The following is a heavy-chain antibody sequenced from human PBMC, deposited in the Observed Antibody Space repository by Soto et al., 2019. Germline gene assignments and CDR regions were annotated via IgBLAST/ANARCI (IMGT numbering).Heavy chain of an antibody. V-gene: IGHV4-4*02. CDR3: ARGGDYRFDY. CDR1: GGCISSSTW. Sequence: PSETLSLTCAVSGGCISSSTWWTWVRQPPTKGLEWIGQIYHTGSTNYNPSLKGRVTMSIDKSKNQFSLRLSSVTAADTAVYYSARGGDYRFDYWGQGTLVTVSS. D-gene: IGHD4-4*01. CDR2: IYHTGST. J-gene: IGHJ4*02.